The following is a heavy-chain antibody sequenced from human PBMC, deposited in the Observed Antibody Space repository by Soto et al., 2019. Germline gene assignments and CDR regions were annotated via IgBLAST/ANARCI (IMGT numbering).Heavy chain of an antibody. CDR3: VKDVSHGGADV. J-gene: IGHJ6*02. CDR1: GFTSHDYA. V-gene: IGHV3-9*02. D-gene: IGHD3-10*01. Sequence: EVQLVESGGGLVQPGRSLRLSCVASGFTSHDYAMHWVRQTPGKGLEWVSGIYWGSNKIDYADSVKGRFTISRDNAKNYLFLQINSLSADDTPLYYCVKDVSHGGADVWGQGTTVTVSS. CDR2: IYWGSNKI.